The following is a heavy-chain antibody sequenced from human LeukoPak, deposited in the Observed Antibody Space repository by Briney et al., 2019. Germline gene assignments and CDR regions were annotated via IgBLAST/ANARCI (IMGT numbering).Heavy chain of an antibody. CDR3: ARGGAVAGLLDY. CDR1: GFTFSSYS. V-gene: IGHV3-21*01. CDR2: ISSSSSYI. Sequence: PGGSLRLSCAASGFTFSSYSMNWVRQAPGKGLEWVSSISSSSSYIYYADSVKGRFTISRDNAKNSLYLQMNSLRAEDTAVYYCARGGAVAGLLDYRGQGTLVTVSS. J-gene: IGHJ4*02. D-gene: IGHD6-19*01.